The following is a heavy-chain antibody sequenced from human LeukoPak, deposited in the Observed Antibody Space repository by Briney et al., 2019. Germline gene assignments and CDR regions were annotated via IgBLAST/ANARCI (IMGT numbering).Heavy chain of an antibody. V-gene: IGHV3-23*01. CDR3: AKDDDWGRYKH. CDR1: GFTLSNAW. D-gene: IGHD3-16*01. Sequence: GGSLRLSCAASGFTLSNAWMNWVRQAPGKGLEWVSGISPSGGITYYTDSVKGRFTISRDNSKNTQSLQMNSLRAEDTAVYYCAKDDDWGRYKHWGQGTLVTVSS. CDR2: ISPSGGIT. J-gene: IGHJ1*01.